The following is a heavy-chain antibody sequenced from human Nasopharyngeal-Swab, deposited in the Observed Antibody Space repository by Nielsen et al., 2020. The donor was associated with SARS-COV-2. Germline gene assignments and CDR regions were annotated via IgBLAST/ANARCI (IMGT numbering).Heavy chain of an antibody. V-gene: IGHV3-23*01. J-gene: IGHJ4*02. CDR1: GFTPTSYA. CDR3: AKDLVTGPGGGWLPYFDY. Sequence: GALKISCAASGFTPTSYAMSWVRQAPGKGLEWVSAISGSGGSTYYADSVKGRFTISRDNSKNTLYLQMNSLRAEDTAVYYCAKDLVTGPGGGWLPYFDYWGQGTLVTVSS. CDR2: ISGSGGST. D-gene: IGHD1-20*01.